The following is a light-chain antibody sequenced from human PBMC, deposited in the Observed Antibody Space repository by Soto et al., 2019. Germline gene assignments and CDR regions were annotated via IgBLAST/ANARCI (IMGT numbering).Light chain of an antibody. J-gene: IGKJ1*01. Sequence: EIVMTQSPATLSVPAGERATLSCRASQSVNGNLAWYQQKPGQAPRRLLYGASTRATGIPARFSGSVSETEYTPTNSSLQSEDFAVYYCQQYNNWWTFGQGTKVEIK. CDR3: QQYNNWWT. CDR1: QSVNGN. CDR2: GAS. V-gene: IGKV3-15*01.